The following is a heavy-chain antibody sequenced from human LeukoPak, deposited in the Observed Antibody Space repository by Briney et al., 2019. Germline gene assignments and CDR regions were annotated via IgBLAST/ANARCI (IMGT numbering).Heavy chain of an antibody. Sequence: GGSLRLSCAASGFTFSSYAMTWVRQAPGKGLEWVSAISGSGDKTYYADSVKGRFTISRDNSKKTLFLQMNSLRPEDTAVYYCARDRGQGPPYFDYWGQGTLVTVSS. CDR1: GFTFSSYA. CDR3: ARDRGQGPPYFDY. V-gene: IGHV3-23*01. CDR2: ISGSGDKT. J-gene: IGHJ4*02.